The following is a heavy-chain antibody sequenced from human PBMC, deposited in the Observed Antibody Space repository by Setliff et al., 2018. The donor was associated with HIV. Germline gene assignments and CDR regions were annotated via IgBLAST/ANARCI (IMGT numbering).Heavy chain of an antibody. CDR3: ARWYGFHSSSSVLGF. Sequence: ASVKVSCKASGYTFTSYGISWVRQAPGQGRELMGWISAYSGNTHYAQRFQGKVTMTRDTSTSTVYLERSSLSSEDTAVYYCARWYGFHSSSSVLGFWGQGTLVTV. D-gene: IGHD6-6*01. CDR2: ISAYSGNT. V-gene: IGHV1-18*04. CDR1: GYTFTSYG. J-gene: IGHJ4*02.